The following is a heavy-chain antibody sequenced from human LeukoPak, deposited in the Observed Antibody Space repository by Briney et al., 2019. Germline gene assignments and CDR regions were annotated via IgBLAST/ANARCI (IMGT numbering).Heavy chain of an antibody. CDR3: ARDHFDDEVVTNAFDI. J-gene: IGHJ3*02. Sequence: ASVKVSCKASGYTFTSYAMNWVRQAPGQGPEWMGWINTNTGNPTYAQGFTGRFVFSLDTSVSTAYLQISSLKAEDTAVYYCARDHFDDEVVTNAFDIWGQGTMVTVSS. D-gene: IGHD3-9*01. CDR2: INTNTGNP. CDR1: GYTFTSYA. V-gene: IGHV7-4-1*02.